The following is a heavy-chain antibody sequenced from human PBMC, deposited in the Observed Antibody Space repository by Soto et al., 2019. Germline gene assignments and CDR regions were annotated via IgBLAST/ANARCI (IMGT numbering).Heavy chain of an antibody. CDR2: IYPGDSDT. J-gene: IGHJ4*02. Sequence: ASVKVSCKGSGYSFTSYWIGWVRQMPGKGLEWMGIIYPGDSDTRYSPSFQGQVTISADKSISTAYLQWSSLKASDTAMYYCAIISNWDHRNPLDYWGQGTLVTVSS. CDR1: GYSFTSYW. D-gene: IGHD7-27*01. V-gene: IGHV5-51*01. CDR3: AIISNWDHRNPLDY.